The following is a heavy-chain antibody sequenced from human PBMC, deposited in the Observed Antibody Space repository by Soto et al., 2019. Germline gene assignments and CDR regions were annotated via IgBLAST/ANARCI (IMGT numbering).Heavy chain of an antibody. CDR2: IYYSGST. V-gene: IGHV4-59*08. Sequence: PSETLSLTCTVSGGSISSYYWSWIRQPPGKGLEWIGYIYYSGSTSYNPSLKSRVTIPVDTSKSQFSLKPSSVTAADTAVYYCARATQWLRSNDNWFDPWGQGTLVTVSS. D-gene: IGHD5-12*01. CDR1: GGSISSYY. CDR3: ARATQWLRSNDNWFDP. J-gene: IGHJ5*02.